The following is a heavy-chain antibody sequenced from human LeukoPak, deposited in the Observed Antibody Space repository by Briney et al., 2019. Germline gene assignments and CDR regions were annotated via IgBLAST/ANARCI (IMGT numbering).Heavy chain of an antibody. D-gene: IGHD3-22*01. J-gene: IGHJ4*02. Sequence: GGSLRLSCAASGFTFSSYGMHWVRQAPGKGLEWVAVISYDGSNKYYADSVKGRFTISRDNSKNTLYLQMNSLRAEDTAVYYCAKGNRNYYDSSGKGDYFDYWGQGTLVTVSS. CDR2: ISYDGSNK. CDR3: AKGNRNYYDSSGKGDYFDY. V-gene: IGHV3-30*18. CDR1: GFTFSSYG.